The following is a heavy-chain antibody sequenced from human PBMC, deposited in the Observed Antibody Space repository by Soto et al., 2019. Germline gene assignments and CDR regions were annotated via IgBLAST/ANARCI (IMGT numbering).Heavy chain of an antibody. J-gene: IGHJ4*02. Sequence: QVQLVQSGAEVKKPGASVKVSCKASGYTFTGYYMHWVRQAPGQGLEWMGWINPNSGGTNYAQKFQGGVAMTRDTSLSTAYRELRRLRSDDTAVYYCAPSRGGIERGYDAPFDYWGQGTLVTVSS. CDR2: INPNSGGT. CDR3: APSRGGIERGYDAPFDY. CDR1: GYTFTGYY. V-gene: IGHV1-2*02. D-gene: IGHD5-12*01.